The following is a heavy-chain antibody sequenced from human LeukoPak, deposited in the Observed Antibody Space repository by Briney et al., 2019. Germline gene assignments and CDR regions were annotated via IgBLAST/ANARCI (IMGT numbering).Heavy chain of an antibody. J-gene: IGHJ3*02. V-gene: IGHV4-59*01. D-gene: IGHD5-24*01. CDR3: ARARGATIFQSAFDI. CDR2: IYNSGST. CDR1: GGSISSYY. Sequence: SETLSLTCTISGGSISSYYWSWIRQPPGKGLEWIGYIYNSGSTNYNSSLKSRVTISADTSKNQFSLKLSSVTAADTAVYYCARARGATIFQSAFDIWGQGTMVTVSS.